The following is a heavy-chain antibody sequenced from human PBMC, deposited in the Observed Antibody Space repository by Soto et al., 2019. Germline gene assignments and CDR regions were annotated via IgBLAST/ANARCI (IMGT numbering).Heavy chain of an antibody. CDR1: GLAVSKNY. CDR3: ATDRIWCDSRDSEIENCSDF. Sequence: HLVESGGGLVQPGGSLRLSCAASGLAVSKNYMSWVRRAPGKGLERVSIIYTGGDTYYADSVQGSFTISRDNSKNTVYLQMNRLRSVDTAGYFCATDRIWCDSRDSEIENCSDFWGQGTRVSVSS. J-gene: IGHJ4*02. V-gene: IGHV3-66*01. D-gene: IGHD2-21*01. CDR2: IYTGGDT.